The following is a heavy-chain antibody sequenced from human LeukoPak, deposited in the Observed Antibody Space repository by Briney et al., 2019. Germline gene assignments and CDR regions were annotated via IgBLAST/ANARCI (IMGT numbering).Heavy chain of an antibody. Sequence: GGSLRLSCAASGFTFSSYEMNWVRQAPGKGLEWVLYISSSDNTIYYADSVKGRFTISRDNAKTSLYLQMSSLRAEDTAMYYCARDLRGFPYYYYYMDVWGKGTTVTVSS. CDR2: ISSSDNTI. J-gene: IGHJ6*03. V-gene: IGHV3-48*03. CDR3: ARDLRGFPYYYYYMDV. CDR1: GFTFSSYE.